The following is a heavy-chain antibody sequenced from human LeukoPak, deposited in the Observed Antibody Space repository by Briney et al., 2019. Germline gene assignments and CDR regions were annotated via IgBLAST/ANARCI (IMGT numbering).Heavy chain of an antibody. CDR3: ARSIAVAGPRYYYYYYYMDV. D-gene: IGHD6-19*01. CDR2: IYYSGST. V-gene: IGHV4-59*01. Sequence: TSETLSLTCTVSGGSISSYHWSWIRQPPGKGLEWIGYIYYSGSTNYNPSLKSRVTISVDTSKNQFSLKLSSVTAADTAVYYCARSIAVAGPRYYYYYYYMDVWGKGTTVTISS. J-gene: IGHJ6*03. CDR1: GGSISSYH.